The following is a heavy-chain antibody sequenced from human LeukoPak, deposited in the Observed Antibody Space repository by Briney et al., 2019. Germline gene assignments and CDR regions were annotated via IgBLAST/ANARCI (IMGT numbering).Heavy chain of an antibody. J-gene: IGHJ4*02. CDR2: ISGSGGST. Sequence: PGGSLRLSCAASGFTFSSYAMSWVRQAPGKGLEWVSAISGSGGSTYYADSVKGRFTISRDNSKNTLYLQMNSLRADDTAVYYCARRLGELSLFPLWGQGTLVTVSS. V-gene: IGHV3-23*01. CDR1: GFTFSSYA. CDR3: ARRLGELSLFPL. D-gene: IGHD3-16*02.